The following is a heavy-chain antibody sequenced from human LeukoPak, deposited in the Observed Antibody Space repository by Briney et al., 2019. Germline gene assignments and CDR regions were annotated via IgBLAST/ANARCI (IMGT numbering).Heavy chain of an antibody. CDR1: GYTFTSYG. D-gene: IGHD3-16*01. CDR3: VRDLGMITRDYFDY. J-gene: IGHJ4*02. CDR2: ISAYNGNT. V-gene: IGHV1-18*01. Sequence: ASVKVSCKASGYTFTSYGISWVRQAPGQGLEWMGWISAYNGNTNYAQKLQGRVTMTTDTSTSTAYMELRSLRSDDTAVYYCVRDLGMITRDYFDYWGQGTLVTVSS.